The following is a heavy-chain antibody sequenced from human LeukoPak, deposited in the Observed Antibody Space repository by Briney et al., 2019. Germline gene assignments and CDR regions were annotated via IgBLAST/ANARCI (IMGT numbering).Heavy chain of an antibody. D-gene: IGHD6-13*01. V-gene: IGHV4-61*01. CDR3: ARGYSSSWYVDWFDP. J-gene: IGHJ5*02. CDR2: IYYSGST. CDR1: GGSISSSSYY. Sequence: PSETLSLTCTVSGGSISSSSYYWSWIRQPPGKGLEWIGYIYYSGSTNYNPSLKSRVTISVDTSKNQFSLKLSSVTAADTAVYYCARGYSSSWYVDWFDPWGQGTLVTVSS.